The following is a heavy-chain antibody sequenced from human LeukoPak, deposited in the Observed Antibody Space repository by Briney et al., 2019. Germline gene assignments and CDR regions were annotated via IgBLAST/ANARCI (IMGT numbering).Heavy chain of an antibody. CDR3: ARDSLPHCSSTSCGVIDY. J-gene: IGHJ4*02. CDR2: IIPIFGTA. V-gene: IGHV1-69*13. Sequence: SVKVSCKASGGTFSSYAISWVRQAPGQGLEWMGGIIPIFGTANYAQKFQGRVTITADESTSTAYMELSSLRSEDTAVYYCARDSLPHCSSTSCGVIDYWGQGTLVTVSS. CDR1: GGTFSSYA. D-gene: IGHD2-2*01.